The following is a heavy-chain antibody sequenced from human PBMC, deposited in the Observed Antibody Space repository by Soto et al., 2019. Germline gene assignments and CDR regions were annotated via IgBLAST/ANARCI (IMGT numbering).Heavy chain of an antibody. J-gene: IGHJ4*02. CDR1: GGSINSGGYY. CDR3: ARNSISKKIDY. V-gene: IGHV4-31*03. CDR2: IFYSGST. D-gene: IGHD3-22*01. Sequence: QVQLQESGPGLVKPSQTLSLTCSVSGGSINSGGYYWTWIRQHPGKGLEWIGNIFYSGSTSYNPSLKSRLTISIDTSKTHFSLKLSSVPAADTAVYYCARNSISKKIDYWGQGTLVTVSS.